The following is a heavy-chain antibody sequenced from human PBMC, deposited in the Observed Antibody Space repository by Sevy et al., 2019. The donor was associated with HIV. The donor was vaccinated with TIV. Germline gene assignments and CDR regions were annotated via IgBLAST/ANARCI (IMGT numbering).Heavy chain of an antibody. J-gene: IGHJ4*02. CDR3: ARMYYYDSSGYYSY. Sequence: ASVKVSCKASGYTFTSYGISWVRQAPGQGLEWMGWISAYNGNTNYAQKLQGRVTMTTDTSTSTAYMELRSLRSDDTAVYYCARMYYYDSSGYYSYWGQGTLVTVSS. CDR2: ISAYNGNT. CDR1: GYTFTSYG. V-gene: IGHV1-18*01. D-gene: IGHD3-22*01.